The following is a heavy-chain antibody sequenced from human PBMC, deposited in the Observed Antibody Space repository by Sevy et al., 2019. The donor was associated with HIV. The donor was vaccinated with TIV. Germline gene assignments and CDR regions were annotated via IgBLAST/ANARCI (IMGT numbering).Heavy chain of an antibody. CDR2: ISSSSSTI. D-gene: IGHD1-26*01. Sequence: GGSLRLSCAASGFTFSSYTMNWVRQAPGKGLEWVSYISSSSSTIYYADSVKGRFTISRDNAKNSLYLQMNSLRDEDTAVYFCVRRFNIVGATHFDYWGQGTLVTVSS. V-gene: IGHV3-48*02. CDR3: VRRFNIVGATHFDY. J-gene: IGHJ4*02. CDR1: GFTFSSYT.